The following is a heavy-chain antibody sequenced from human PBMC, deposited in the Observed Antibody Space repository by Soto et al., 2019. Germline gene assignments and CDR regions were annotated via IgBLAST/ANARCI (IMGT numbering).Heavy chain of an antibody. CDR1: GFPLSYYY. D-gene: IGHD6-19*01. CDR3: ARDLAVAGTESSWFDP. CDR2: TSSSSSYT. Sequence: GGSRKLSCTSCGFPLSYYYMSLIRQAPGKGLEWVSYTSSSSSYTNYADSVKGRFTISRDNAKNSLYLQMNSLRAEDTAVYYCARDLAVAGTESSWFDPWGQGTLVTVSS. V-gene: IGHV3-11*06. J-gene: IGHJ5*02.